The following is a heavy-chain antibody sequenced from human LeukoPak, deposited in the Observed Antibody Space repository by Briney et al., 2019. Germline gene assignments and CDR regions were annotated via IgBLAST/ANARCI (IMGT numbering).Heavy chain of an antibody. Sequence: SETLSLTCTVSGGSISSYYWSWIRQPPGKGLEWIGYIYYSGSTNYNPSLKSRVTISVDTSKNQFSLKLSSVTAADTAVYYCARLGSGWYYLDYWGQGTLVTVSS. CDR2: IYYSGST. CDR3: ARLGSGWYYLDY. CDR1: GGSISSYY. J-gene: IGHJ4*02. V-gene: IGHV4-59*01. D-gene: IGHD6-19*01.